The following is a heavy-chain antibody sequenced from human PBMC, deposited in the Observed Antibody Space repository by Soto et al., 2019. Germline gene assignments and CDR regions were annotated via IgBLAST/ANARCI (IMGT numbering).Heavy chain of an antibody. J-gene: IGHJ6*02. CDR2: IYYSGST. Sequence: PSETLSLTCTVSGGSISSYYWSWIRQPPGKGLELIGYIYYSGSTNYNPSLKSRVTISVDTSKNQFSLKLSSVTAADTAVYYCARDQGYDFWSGYYARDCGMDVWGQGTTVTVSS. D-gene: IGHD3-3*01. CDR1: GGSISSYY. CDR3: ARDQGYDFWSGYYARDCGMDV. V-gene: IGHV4-59*01.